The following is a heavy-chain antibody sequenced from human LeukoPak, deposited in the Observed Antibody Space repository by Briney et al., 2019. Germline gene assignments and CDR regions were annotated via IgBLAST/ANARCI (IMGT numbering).Heavy chain of an antibody. D-gene: IGHD4-17*01. CDR3: ADYDYGDYVGFDY. CDR1: GFTFSSYT. J-gene: IGHJ4*02. Sequence: WGSLRPSCVASGFTFSSYTMSWVRHAPPKGLEWVSAISGSGGSTNYTASVKGRFTISRDHPKNPLYLKMNSLRVEDTAVYYCADYDYGDYVGFDYWGQGTLVTVSS. CDR2: ISGSGGST. V-gene: IGHV3-23*01.